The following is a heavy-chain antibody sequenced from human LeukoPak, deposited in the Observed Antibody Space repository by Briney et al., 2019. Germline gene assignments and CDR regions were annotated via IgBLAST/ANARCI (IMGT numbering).Heavy chain of an antibody. CDR3: ARDHVIKQAPPGY. D-gene: IGHD3-10*01. J-gene: IGHJ4*02. CDR1: GFTFTNYG. Sequence: GGSLRLSCAASGFTFTNYGMHWVRQAPGKGLEWVAVVWFDGTNKYYADSVKGRFTISRDNSKNTVYLQVNSLRAEDTAVYYCARDHVIKQAPPGYWGQGTLVTASS. V-gene: IGHV3-33*01. CDR2: VWFDGTNK.